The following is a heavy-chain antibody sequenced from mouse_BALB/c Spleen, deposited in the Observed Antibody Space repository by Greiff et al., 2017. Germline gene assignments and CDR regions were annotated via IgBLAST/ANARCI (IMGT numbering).Heavy chain of an antibody. J-gene: IGHJ4*01. Sequence: QPGAELVKPGASVKMSCKASGYTFTSYNMHWVKQTPGQGLEWIGAIYPGNGDTSYNQKFKGKATLTADKSSSTAYMQLSSLTSEDSAVYYCARNYRYDGDYYAMDYWGQGTSVTVSS. CDR1: GYTFTSYN. CDR2: IYPGNGDT. D-gene: IGHD2-14*01. V-gene: IGHV1-12*01. CDR3: ARNYRYDGDYYAMDY.